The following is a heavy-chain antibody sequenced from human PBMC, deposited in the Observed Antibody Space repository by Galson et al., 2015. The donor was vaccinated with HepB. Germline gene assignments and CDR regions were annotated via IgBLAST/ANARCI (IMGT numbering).Heavy chain of an antibody. CDR3: ARSRIAAAHFDY. V-gene: IGHV3-30-3*01. J-gene: IGHJ4*02. Sequence: SLRLSCAASGFTFSSYAMHWVRQAPGKGLEWVAVISYDGSNKYYADSVKGRFTISRDNSKNTLYLQMNSLRAEDTAVYYCARSRIAAAHFDYWGQGTLVTVPS. CDR2: ISYDGSNK. CDR1: GFTFSSYA. D-gene: IGHD6-13*01.